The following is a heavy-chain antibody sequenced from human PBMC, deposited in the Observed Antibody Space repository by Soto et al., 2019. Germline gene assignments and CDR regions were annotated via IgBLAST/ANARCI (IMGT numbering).Heavy chain of an antibody. CDR1: GYTFTSYG. D-gene: IGHD4-17*01. V-gene: IGHV1-18*01. CDR2: ISAYNGNT. CDR3: ARVCPMTTEPYYYYGMDV. J-gene: IGHJ6*02. Sequence: QVQLVQSGAEAKKPGASVKVSCKASGYTFTSYGISWVRQAPGQGLEWMGWISAYNGNTNYAQKLQGRVTMTTDTSTSTAYMELRSLRSDDTAVYYCARVCPMTTEPYYYYGMDVWGQGTTVTVSS.